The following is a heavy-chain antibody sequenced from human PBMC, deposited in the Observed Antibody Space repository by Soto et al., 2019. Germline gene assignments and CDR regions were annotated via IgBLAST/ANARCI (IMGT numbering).Heavy chain of an antibody. D-gene: IGHD6-19*01. CDR1: GYSFTSYW. Sequence: GKSLKISCKGSGYSFTSYWIGWVRQMPGKGLEWMGIIYPGDSDTRYSPSFQGQVTISADKSISTAYLQWSSLKASDTAMYYCARAEAVAGTGGAFDIWGQGKMVTVSS. V-gene: IGHV5-51*01. J-gene: IGHJ3*02. CDR2: IYPGDSDT. CDR3: ARAEAVAGTGGAFDI.